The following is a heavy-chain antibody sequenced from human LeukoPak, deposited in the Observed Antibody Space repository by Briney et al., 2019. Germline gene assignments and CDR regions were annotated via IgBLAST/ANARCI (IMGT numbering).Heavy chain of an antibody. Sequence: GGSLRLSCAASGFTFNDYYMSWIRQAPGKGLEWISYISSSGSTIYYADSVKGRFTISRDNAKNSLYLQMNSLRAEDTAVYYCARETVVGATSYWGQGTLVTVSS. D-gene: IGHD1-26*01. CDR1: GFTFNDYY. J-gene: IGHJ4*02. CDR3: ARETVVGATSY. CDR2: ISSSGSTI. V-gene: IGHV3-11*04.